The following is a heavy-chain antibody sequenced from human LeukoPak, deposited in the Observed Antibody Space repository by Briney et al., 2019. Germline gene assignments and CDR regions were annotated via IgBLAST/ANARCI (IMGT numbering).Heavy chain of an antibody. J-gene: IGHJ4*02. D-gene: IGHD3-10*01. CDR1: GGSFSGYY. CDR2: INHSGST. Sequence: SETLSLTCAVYGGSFSGYYWSWIRQPPGKGLEWIGEINHSGSTNNNPSLKSRGTISADTSKTQFSLKLSSVTAADTAVYYCARHWRTYYYGSGSEGGYFDYWGQGTLVTVSS. CDR3: ARHWRTYYYGSGSEGGYFDY. V-gene: IGHV4-34*04.